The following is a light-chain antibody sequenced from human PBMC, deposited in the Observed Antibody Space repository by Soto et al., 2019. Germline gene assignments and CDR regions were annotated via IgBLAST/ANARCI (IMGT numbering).Light chain of an antibody. CDR1: QSISRTY. V-gene: IGKV3D-15*01. CDR3: HQYNNWPRT. CDR2: GAS. J-gene: IGKJ5*01. Sequence: EIVLTQSPGTLSLSPGERATLSCRASQSISRTYLAWYQQKPGQAPRLLIYGASGRATGIPARFSGSGSGTEFTLTISSLQSEDFAVYFCHQYNNWPRTFGQGTRLEIK.